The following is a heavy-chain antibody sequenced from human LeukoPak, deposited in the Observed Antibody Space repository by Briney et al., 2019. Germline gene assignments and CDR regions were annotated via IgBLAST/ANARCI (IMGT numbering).Heavy chain of an antibody. D-gene: IGHD3-22*01. V-gene: IGHV1-24*01. CDR1: GYTLTELS. J-gene: IGHJ4*02. Sequence: ATVKVSCKVSGYTLTELSMHWVRQAPGKGLEWMGGFDPEDGETIYAQKFQGRVTMTEDTSTDTAYMELSSLRSEDTAVYYCATVPSYYYDSSGYYSDYWGQGTLVTVSS. CDR2: FDPEDGET. CDR3: ATVPSYYYDSSGYYSDY.